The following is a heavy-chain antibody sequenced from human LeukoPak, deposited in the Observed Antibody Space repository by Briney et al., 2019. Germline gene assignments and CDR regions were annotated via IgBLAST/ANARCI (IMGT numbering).Heavy chain of an antibody. D-gene: IGHD3-9*01. J-gene: IGHJ5*02. CDR1: GYTFTSYD. V-gene: IGHV1-8*01. CDR2: MNPNSGNT. CDR3: ARGPLYYDILTGYSHNWFDP. Sequence: ASVKVPCKASGYTFTSYDINWVRQATGQGLEWMGWMNPNSGNTGYAQKFQGRVTMTRNTSISTAYMELSSLRSEDTAVYYCARGPLYYDILTGYSHNWFDPWGQGTLVTVSS.